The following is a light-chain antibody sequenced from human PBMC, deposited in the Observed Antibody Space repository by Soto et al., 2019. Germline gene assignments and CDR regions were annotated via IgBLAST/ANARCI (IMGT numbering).Light chain of an antibody. V-gene: IGKV1-9*01. CDR3: QQLSGYRWK. CDR2: AAS. J-gene: IGKJ1*01. Sequence: IQLTRSPSSLSASVGDRVTITCRASQGIDNYLAWYQQKPGTAPKLLIYAASTLQSGVTSRFSGRGSGTDFTLTISSLQPEDFATYSCQQLSGYRWKFAQGTKVDIK. CDR1: QGIDNY.